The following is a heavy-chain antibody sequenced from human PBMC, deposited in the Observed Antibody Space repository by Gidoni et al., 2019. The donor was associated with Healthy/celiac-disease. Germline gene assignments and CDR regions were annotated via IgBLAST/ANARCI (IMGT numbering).Heavy chain of an antibody. Sequence: QVQLVQSGAEVKKPGASVKVSCKASGYTFTGYHMHWVRQATGQGLEWMGWINPNSGGTNYAHKFQGRVTMTRDTSISTAYMELSRLRSDDTAVYYCGVGTGGYYYGMDVWGQGTTVTVSS. CDR2: INPNSGGT. J-gene: IGHJ6*02. CDR3: GVGTGGYYYGMDV. D-gene: IGHD1-26*01. CDR1: GYTFTGYH. V-gene: IGHV1-2*07.